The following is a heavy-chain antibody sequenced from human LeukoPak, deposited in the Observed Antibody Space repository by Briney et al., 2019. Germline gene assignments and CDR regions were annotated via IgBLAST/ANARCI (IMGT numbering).Heavy chain of an antibody. V-gene: IGHV4-4*07. D-gene: IGHD4-17*01. CDR1: GGXISSYY. CDR2: IYTSGST. J-gene: IGHJ5*02. Sequence: SETLSLTCTVSGGXISSYYCSWIRQPAGKGLEWIGRIYTSGSTNYNPSLKSRVTMSVDTSKNQFSLKLSSVTAADTAVYYCARDLGRTVRGGWFDPWGQGTLVTVSS. CDR3: ARDLGRTVRGGWFDP.